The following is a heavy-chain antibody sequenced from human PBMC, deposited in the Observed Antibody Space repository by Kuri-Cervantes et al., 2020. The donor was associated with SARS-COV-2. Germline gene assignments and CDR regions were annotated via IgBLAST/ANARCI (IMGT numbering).Heavy chain of an antibody. D-gene: IGHD2-2*01. CDR1: GYSISSGYY. V-gene: IGHV4-38-2*01. Sequence: SETLSLTCAVSGYSISSGYYWGWIRQPPGKGLEWIGSIYHSGSTYYNPSLKSRVTISVDTSKNQFSLKLSSVTAADTAVYYCARHYVHRCTSTSCHNWLDPWGQGTLVTGSS. CDR3: ARHYVHRCTSTSCHNWLDP. J-gene: IGHJ5*02. CDR2: IYHSGST.